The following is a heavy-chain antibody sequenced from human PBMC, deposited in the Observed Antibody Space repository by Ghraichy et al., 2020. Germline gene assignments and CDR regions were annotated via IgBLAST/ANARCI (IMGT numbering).Heavy chain of an antibody. D-gene: IGHD2-15*01. CDR3: AKEDAVSAVPDY. V-gene: IGHV3-23*01. J-gene: IGHJ4*02. CDR2: IAGSGGNT. Sequence: GGSLRLSCAASGLIFSSYAMTWVRQAPGKGLEWVSAIAGSGGNTYYADFAEGRFTISRDNSRNTLYLQMNSLRAEDTAVYYCAKEDAVSAVPDYWGQGPLVTVS. CDR1: GLIFSSYA.